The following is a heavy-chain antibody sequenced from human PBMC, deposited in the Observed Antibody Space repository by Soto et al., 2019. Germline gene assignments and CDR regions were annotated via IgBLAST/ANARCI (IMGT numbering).Heavy chain of an antibody. Sequence: QVQLVQSGAEVKKPGSSVKVSCKASGGTFSSYTISWVRQAPGQGLEWMGRIIPILGIANYAQKFQGRVTINADKSTSTAYMELSSLRSEDTAVYYCARDQGEVRGVSVNWFDPWGQGTLVTVSS. J-gene: IGHJ5*02. CDR3: ARDQGEVRGVSVNWFDP. D-gene: IGHD3-10*01. CDR2: IIPILGIA. V-gene: IGHV1-69*08. CDR1: GGTFSSYT.